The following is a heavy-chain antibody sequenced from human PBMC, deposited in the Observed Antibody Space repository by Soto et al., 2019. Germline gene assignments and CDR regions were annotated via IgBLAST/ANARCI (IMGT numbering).Heavy chain of an antibody. CDR2: ISPGSRYP. CDR1: GFTFGDSC. J-gene: IGHJ5*02. V-gene: IGHV3-11*06. CDR3: VRGGGGGLFDP. Sequence: LRLSCAGSGFTFGDSCMSWIRQAPGKGLEWLSYISPGSRYPAYADSVKGRFTISRDNAKRSLYLQMMSLTAEDTAIYYCVRGGGGGLFDPWGQGTMVTVSS. D-gene: IGHD2-15*01.